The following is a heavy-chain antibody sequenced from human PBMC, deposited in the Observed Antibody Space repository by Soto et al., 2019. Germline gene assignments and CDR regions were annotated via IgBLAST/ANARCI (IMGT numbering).Heavy chain of an antibody. D-gene: IGHD5-18*01. V-gene: IGHV4-30-4*01. CDR2: IYYSGST. Sequence: QVQLQESGPGLVKPSQTLSLTCTVSGGSISSGDYYWSWIRQPPGKGLEWIGYIYYSGSTYYNPSLKSRVTIAVDTSKNQCSLKLSSVTAADTAVYYCARDTIRGYSYGVFDYWGQGTLVTVSS. CDR3: ARDTIRGYSYGVFDY. CDR1: GGSISSGDYY. J-gene: IGHJ4*02.